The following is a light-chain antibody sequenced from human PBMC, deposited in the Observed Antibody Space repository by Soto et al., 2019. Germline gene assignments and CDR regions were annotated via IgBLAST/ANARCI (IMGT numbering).Light chain of an antibody. CDR1: SSDVGAYNY. CDR3: SSFASSNTWV. Sequence: QSALTQPPSASGSPGQSVTISCTGTSSDVGAYNYVSWYQQHAGKAPKLVIYEVTMRPSGVPDRFSGSKSANTASLTVSGLQAADEADYYCSSFASSNTWVFGGGTKLTVL. J-gene: IGLJ3*02. V-gene: IGLV2-8*01. CDR2: EVT.